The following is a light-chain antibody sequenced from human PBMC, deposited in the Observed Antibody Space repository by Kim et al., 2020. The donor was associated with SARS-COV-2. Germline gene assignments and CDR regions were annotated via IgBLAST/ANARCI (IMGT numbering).Light chain of an antibody. CDR1: SSNIGSDS. V-gene: IGLV1-47*01. Sequence: QSVLTQPPSASGTPGQRVTISCSGSSSNIGSDSVYWYQQLPGTAPKLLIYRNNQRPSGVPDRFSGSKSGTSASLAISGLRSEDEADYYCATWDDSLNGWVFGGGTQLTVL. J-gene: IGLJ3*02. CDR2: RNN. CDR3: ATWDDSLNGWV.